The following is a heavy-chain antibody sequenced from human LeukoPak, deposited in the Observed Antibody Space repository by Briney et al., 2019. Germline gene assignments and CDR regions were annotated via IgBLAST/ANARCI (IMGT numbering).Heavy chain of an antibody. V-gene: IGHV3-30-3*01. D-gene: IGHD4-11*01. Sequence: GRSLRLSCAASGFTFSSYAMHWVRQAPGKGLEWVAVISYDGSNKYYADSVKGRFTISRDNSKNTLYLQMNSLRAEDTAVYYCARDHVRATVTHPGVWGQGTLVTVSS. CDR1: GFTFSSYA. J-gene: IGHJ4*02. CDR2: ISYDGSNK. CDR3: ARDHVRATVTHPGV.